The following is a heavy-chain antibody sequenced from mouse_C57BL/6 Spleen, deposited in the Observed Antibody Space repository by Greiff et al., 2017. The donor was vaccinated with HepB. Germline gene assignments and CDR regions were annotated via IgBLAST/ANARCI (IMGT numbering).Heavy chain of an antibody. Sequence: QVTLKVSGPGILQSSQTLSLTCSFSGFSLSTSGMGVSWIRQPSGKGLEWLAHIYWDDDKRYNPSLKSRLTISKDTSRNQVFLKITSVDTADTATYYCARAGIPYDYDVDAMDYWGQGTSVTVSS. J-gene: IGHJ4*01. V-gene: IGHV8-12*01. CDR2: IYWDDDK. CDR3: ARAGIPYDYDVDAMDY. CDR1: GFSLSTSGMG. D-gene: IGHD2-4*01.